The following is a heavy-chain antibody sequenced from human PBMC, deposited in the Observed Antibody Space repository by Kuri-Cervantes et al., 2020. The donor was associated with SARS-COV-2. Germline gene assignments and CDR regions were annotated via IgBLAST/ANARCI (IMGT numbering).Heavy chain of an antibody. CDR3: AKDMDYYDSSGLFGGFDY. D-gene: IGHD3-22*01. CDR1: GFTFDDYA. CDR2: ISGDGGST. V-gene: IGHV3-43*02. J-gene: IGHJ4*02. Sequence: GESLKISCAASGFTFDDYAMHWVRQAPGKGLEWVSLISGDGGSTYYADSVKGRFTISRVNSKNSLYLQMNSLRAEDTALYYCAKDMDYYDSSGLFGGFDYWGQGTLVTVSS.